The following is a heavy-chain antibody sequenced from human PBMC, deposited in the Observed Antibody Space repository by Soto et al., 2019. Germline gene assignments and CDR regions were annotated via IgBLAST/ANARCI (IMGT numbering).Heavy chain of an antibody. V-gene: IGHV3-48*02. CDR3: VRDRFNSGCFWY. D-gene: IGHD6-19*01. CDR1: GFTFSTYS. CDR2: IGSSGGTI. J-gene: IGHJ4*02. Sequence: EVQLVESGGGLVQPGGSLRLSCAASGFTFSTYSMKWVRQAPGKGLEWVSYIGSSGGTIYYADSVKGRFTISRDNARNSLYLQINSPRDEDTAVYYCVRDRFNSGCFWYWGQGTLVTVSS.